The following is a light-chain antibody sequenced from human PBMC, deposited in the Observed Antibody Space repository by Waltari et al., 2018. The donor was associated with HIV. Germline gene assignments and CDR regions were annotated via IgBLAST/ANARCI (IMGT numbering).Light chain of an antibody. CDR1: SSNIRSNY. J-gene: IGLJ3*02. Sequence: QAVLTQPPSASGTPGQRVTIPCSGSSSNIRSNYVFWYQELPGTAPKHLIYRSTDRPPGVSYRFSGSKSGSSASLALSGLRSDDEADYYWAAWEDSLWVFGGGTKLTV. V-gene: IGLV1-47*01. CDR2: RST. CDR3: AAWEDSLWV.